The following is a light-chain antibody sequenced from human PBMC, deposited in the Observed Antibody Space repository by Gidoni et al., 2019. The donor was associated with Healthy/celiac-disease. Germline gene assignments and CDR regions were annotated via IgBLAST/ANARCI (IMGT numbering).Light chain of an antibody. Sequence: EIVLTQSPGTLSLSPGERATLSCRASQSVSSSYLAWYQQKPGQAPRLLTYGASSRATGIPDRFSGSGSGTDFTLTISRLEPEDFAVYYCQQYGSSQGYTFGQXTKLEIK. J-gene: IGKJ2*01. CDR2: GAS. V-gene: IGKV3-20*01. CDR3: QQYGSSQGYT. CDR1: QSVSSSY.